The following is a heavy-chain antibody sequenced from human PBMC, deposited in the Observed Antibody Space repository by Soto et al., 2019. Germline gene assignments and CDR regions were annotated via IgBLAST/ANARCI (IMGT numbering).Heavy chain of an antibody. CDR3: AGELGTFYFDH. CDR1: ACSIRSGDYY. CDR2: IDHSGSA. J-gene: IGHJ4*02. D-gene: IGHD7-27*01. V-gene: IGHV4-30-4*01. Sequence: QVQLQESGPGLVKPSQTLSLTCTVSACSIRSGDYYWTWIRQPPGKGLEWIGHIDHSGSAYYNPSLESRATISTDTSTNQFSLRMTSVTAADTAGYYCAGELGTFYFDHWGQGTLVTVSS.